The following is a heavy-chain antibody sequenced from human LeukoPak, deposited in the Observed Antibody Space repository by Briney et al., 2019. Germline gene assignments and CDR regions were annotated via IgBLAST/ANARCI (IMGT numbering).Heavy chain of an antibody. Sequence: PGGSLRLSCVASGFTFSTYWMHWVRQPPGKGLVWVARMNSDGSITNYADSVRGRFTISRDNANTLYLHMNSLRAEDTAVYFCVRGTALWTGVDYWGQGTLVTVSS. CDR3: VRGTALWTGVDY. J-gene: IGHJ4*02. D-gene: IGHD3/OR15-3a*01. CDR1: GFTFSTYW. V-gene: IGHV3-74*01. CDR2: MNSDGSIT.